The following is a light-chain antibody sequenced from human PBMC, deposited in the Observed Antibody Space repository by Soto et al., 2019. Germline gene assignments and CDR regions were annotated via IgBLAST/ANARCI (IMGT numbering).Light chain of an antibody. CDR2: DAS. J-gene: IGKJ5*01. Sequence: EVVFAHSPATLAVSPGDRATLSWRASQYIGSAVAWYHQRSGQAPRLLIFDASIRVPTTPARFSGSVSGTEFTLTISSLESEDFAVYYCQQYNNWPPITFGQGTRLEIK. V-gene: IGKV3-15*01. CDR1: QYIGSA. CDR3: QQYNNWPPIT.